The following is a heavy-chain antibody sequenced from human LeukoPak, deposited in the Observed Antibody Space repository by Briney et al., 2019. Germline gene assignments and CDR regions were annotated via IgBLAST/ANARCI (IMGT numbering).Heavy chain of an antibody. CDR1: GGTFSSYA. Sequence: ASVKVSCKASGGTFSSYAISWVRQAPGQGLEWMGGIIPIFGTANYAQKFQGRVTITADESTSTAYMELSSPRSEDTAVYYCARGPGGGLRYYYYYMDVWGKGTTVTISS. V-gene: IGHV1-69*13. CDR3: ARGPGGGLRYYYYYMDV. CDR2: IIPIFGTA. J-gene: IGHJ6*03. D-gene: IGHD2-21*02.